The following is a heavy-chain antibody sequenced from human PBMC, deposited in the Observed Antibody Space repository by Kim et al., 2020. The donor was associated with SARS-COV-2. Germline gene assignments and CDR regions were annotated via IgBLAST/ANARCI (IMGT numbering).Heavy chain of an antibody. V-gene: IGHV1-46*01. CDR2: IIPIGGTA. D-gene: IGHD1-26*01. CDR3: ASGKPSGSYVGGSVDY. CDR1: GYTFTSYA. Sequence: ASVKVSCKASGYTFTSYAISWVRQAPGQGLEWMGIIIPIGGTANYAQKFQGRVTITGDTSTSTVYMELSSLRSEDTAVYYCASGKPSGSYVGGSVDYWGQRALGTVSS. J-gene: IGHJ4*02.